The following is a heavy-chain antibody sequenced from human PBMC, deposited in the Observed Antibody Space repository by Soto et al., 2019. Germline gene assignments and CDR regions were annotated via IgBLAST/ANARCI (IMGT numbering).Heavy chain of an antibody. D-gene: IGHD6-13*01. CDR1: GYTFTSYG. CDR2: ISAYNGNT. V-gene: IGHV1-18*01. Sequence: ASVKVSCKASGYTFTSYGISWVRQAPGQGLEWMGWISAYNGNTNYAQKLQGRVTMTTDTSTSTAYMVLRSLRSDDTAVYYCARDGSSSWYCDAFDIWGQGTMVTVSS. J-gene: IGHJ3*02. CDR3: ARDGSSSWYCDAFDI.